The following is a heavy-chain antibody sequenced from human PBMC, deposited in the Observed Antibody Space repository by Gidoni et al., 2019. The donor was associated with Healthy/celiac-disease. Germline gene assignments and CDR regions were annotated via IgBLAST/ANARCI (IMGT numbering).Heavy chain of an antibody. Sequence: EVQLLESGGGLVQPGGSLRLSCAASGFTFSSYGMSWVRQAPGKGLEWVSAISGRGVSTYYAESMKGRFTISRDNSKNTLYLQMNSLRAEDTAVYYGTRQPNYDILTGYYVYWGQGTLVTVSS. D-gene: IGHD3-9*01. CDR2: ISGRGVST. J-gene: IGHJ4*02. CDR3: TRQPNYDILTGYYVY. CDR1: GFTFSSYG. V-gene: IGHV3-23*01.